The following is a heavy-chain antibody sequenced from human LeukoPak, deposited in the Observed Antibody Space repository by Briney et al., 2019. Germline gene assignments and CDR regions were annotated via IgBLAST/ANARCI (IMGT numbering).Heavy chain of an antibody. V-gene: IGHV1-8*01. CDR3: ARAPTRITIFGVVVSRPQRWFDP. CDR1: GYTFTSYA. Sequence: ASVKVSCKASGYTFTSYAINWVRQGPGQGLEWMGWMNPNSGNTGYAQKFQGRGTMTRNTSISTAYMELSSLRSEDTAVYYCARAPTRITIFGVVVSRPQRWFDPWGQGTLVTVSS. CDR2: MNPNSGNT. D-gene: IGHD3-3*01. J-gene: IGHJ5*02.